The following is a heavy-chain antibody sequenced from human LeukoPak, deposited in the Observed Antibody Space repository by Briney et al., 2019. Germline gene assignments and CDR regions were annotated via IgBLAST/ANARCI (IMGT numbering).Heavy chain of an antibody. CDR2: INPSGGST. D-gene: IGHD3-22*01. J-gene: IGHJ4*02. Sequence: GASVKVSCKASGYTFTSYYMHWVRQAPGQGLEWMGIINPSGGSTSYAQKFQGRVTMTRDMSTSTVYMELSSLRSEDTAVYYCARDPGVTMTLYYFDYWGQGTLVTVSS. CDR1: GYTFTSYY. V-gene: IGHV1-46*01. CDR3: ARDPGVTMTLYYFDY.